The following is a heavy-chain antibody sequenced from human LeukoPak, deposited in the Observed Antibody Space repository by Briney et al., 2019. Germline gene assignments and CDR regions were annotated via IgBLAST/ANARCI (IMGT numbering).Heavy chain of an antibody. CDR2: IIPIFGTA. Sequence: SVKVSCKASGYTFTGYYMHWVRQAPGQGLEWMGGIIPIFGTANYAQKFQGRVTITADKSTTTAYMELSSLRSEDTAVYYCARSSIIAAAGPYYFDYWGQGTLVTVSS. J-gene: IGHJ4*02. CDR1: GYTFTGYY. CDR3: ARSSIIAAAGPYYFDY. V-gene: IGHV1-69*06. D-gene: IGHD6-13*01.